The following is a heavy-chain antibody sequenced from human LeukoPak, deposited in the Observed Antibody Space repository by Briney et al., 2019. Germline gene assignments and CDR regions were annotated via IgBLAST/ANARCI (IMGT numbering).Heavy chain of an antibody. CDR3: AREGVGATKRGAFDY. CDR1: GGTFISYA. CDR2: IIPIFGTA. Sequence: ASVKVSCKASGGTFISYAISWVRQAPGRGLEWMGGIIPIFGTANYAQKFQGRVTITAEESTSTAYMEVSSLRFEDTAVYYCAREGVGATKRGAFDYWGQGTLVTVSS. J-gene: IGHJ4*02. D-gene: IGHD1-26*01. V-gene: IGHV1-69*13.